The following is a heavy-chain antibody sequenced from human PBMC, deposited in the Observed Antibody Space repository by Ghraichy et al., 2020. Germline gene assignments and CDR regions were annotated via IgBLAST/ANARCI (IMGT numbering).Heavy chain of an antibody. D-gene: IGHD3-10*01. J-gene: IGHJ4*03. CDR3: ARARGNAIIRGIYF. CDR2: ITHSGST. V-gene: IGHV4-34*01. Sequence: SETLSLTCAVYGGSFSDYYWTWVRQFPGKGLEWIGEITHSGSTNYNPSLKSRVSISVDTSRNQFSLSLTSVTAADTAVYFCARARGNAIIRGIYFWGQGTLVTVSS. CDR1: GGSFSDYY.